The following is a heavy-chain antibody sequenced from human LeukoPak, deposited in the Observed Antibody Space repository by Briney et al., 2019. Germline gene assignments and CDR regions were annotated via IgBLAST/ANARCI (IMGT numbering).Heavy chain of an antibody. D-gene: IGHD6-6*01. CDR3: AREENRIAARRGSFDY. CDR1: GGSISSYY. CDR2: TYYSGST. J-gene: IGHJ4*02. Sequence: SETLSLTCTVSGGSISSYYWSWIRQPPVKGLEWIGYTYYSGSTNYNPSIKSRVTISVDTSKNQFSLKLSSVTAADTAVYYCAREENRIAARRGSFDYWGQGTLVTVSS. V-gene: IGHV4-59*01.